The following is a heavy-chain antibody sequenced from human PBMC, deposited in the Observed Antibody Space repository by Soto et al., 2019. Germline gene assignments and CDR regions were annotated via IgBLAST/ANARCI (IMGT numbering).Heavy chain of an antibody. CDR2: TYYRSKWYN. D-gene: IGHD6-6*01. V-gene: IGHV6-1*01. CDR1: GDSVSSNSAA. CDR3: ARELAARYYYGMDV. J-gene: IGHJ6*02. Sequence: SQTLSLTCAISGDSVSSNSAAWNWIRQSPSRGLEWLGRTYYRSKWYNDYAVSVESRITINPDTSKHQFSLQLNSVTPEDTAVYYCARELAARYYYGMDVWGQGTTVTVSS.